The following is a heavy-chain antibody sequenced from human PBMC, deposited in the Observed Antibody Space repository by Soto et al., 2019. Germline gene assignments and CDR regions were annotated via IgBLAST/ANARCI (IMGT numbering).Heavy chain of an antibody. CDR1: GGSVRSGNYY. J-gene: IGHJ5*02. CDR3: ARSIDP. Sequence: SETLSLTCSVSGGSVRSGNYYWSWIRQPPGKGLEWIVYVYFSGSTNYNPSLKSRVSISADMSKNQISLKLTSVTAADTAVYYCARSIDPWGQGT. CDR2: VYFSGST. V-gene: IGHV4-61*01.